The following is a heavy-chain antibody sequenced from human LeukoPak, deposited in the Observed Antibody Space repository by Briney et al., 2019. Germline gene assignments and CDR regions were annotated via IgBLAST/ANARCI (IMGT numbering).Heavy chain of an antibody. CDR1: GGSLSSYY. J-gene: IGHJ4*02. Sequence: PSDTLSLTCTVSGGSLSSYYWSWIRQPAGQGLEWIGRIYTSGTTHYNPSLKSRVTMSVDTSKNQFSLKLSSVTAADTAVYYCARLSTVTTSFDYWGQGTLVTVSS. D-gene: IGHD4-17*01. CDR2: IYTSGTT. CDR3: ARLSTVTTSFDY. V-gene: IGHV4-4*07.